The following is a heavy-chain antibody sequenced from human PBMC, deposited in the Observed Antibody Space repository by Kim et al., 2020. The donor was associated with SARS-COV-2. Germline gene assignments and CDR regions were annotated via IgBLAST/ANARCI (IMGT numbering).Heavy chain of an antibody. V-gene: IGHV3-74*01. CDR3: ARDRGLTVAGTSFDY. D-gene: IGHD6-19*01. Sequence: DSVKGRFTIARYNAKNTMYLQMNSLRSEDTAVYYCARDRGLTVAGTSFDYWGQGSLVTVSS. J-gene: IGHJ4*02.